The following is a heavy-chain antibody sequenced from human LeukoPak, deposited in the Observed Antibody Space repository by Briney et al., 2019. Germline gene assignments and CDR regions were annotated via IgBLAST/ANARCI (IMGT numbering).Heavy chain of an antibody. CDR3: AKDGPDSSGHHSLWAFDI. CDR2: IRYDGSNK. CDR1: GFTFSSYG. J-gene: IGHJ3*02. Sequence: GGSLRLSCAASGFTFSSYGMHWVRQAPGKGLEWVAFIRYDGSNKYYADSVKGRFTISRDNSKNTLYLQMNSLGAEDTAVYYCAKDGPDSSGHHSLWAFDIWGQGTMVTVSS. D-gene: IGHD3-22*01. V-gene: IGHV3-30*02.